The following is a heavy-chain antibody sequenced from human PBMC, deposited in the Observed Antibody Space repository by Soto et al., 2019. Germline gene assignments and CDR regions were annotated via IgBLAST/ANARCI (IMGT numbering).Heavy chain of an antibody. CDR1: GVTFISYG. CDR3: AKDMPSSDYVWDY. D-gene: IGHD5-12*01. CDR2: ISHDGTNE. V-gene: IGHV3-30*18. Sequence: GSLRLSVAALGVTFISYGMHWVRRAAGKGLEWVAGISHDGTNEYYAGSVKGRFTISRDNSKIQLYLEVNSLRAEYTAVYYCAKDMPSSDYVWDYWGQGTLVTVSS. J-gene: IGHJ4*02.